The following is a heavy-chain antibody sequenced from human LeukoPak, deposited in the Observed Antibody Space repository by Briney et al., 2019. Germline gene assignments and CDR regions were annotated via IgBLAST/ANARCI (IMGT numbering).Heavy chain of an antibody. Sequence: GGSLRLSCAASGFTFSSYSMNWVRQAPGKGLEWVSSISSSSSYIYYADSVRGRFTISRDNAKNSLYLQMNSLRAEDTAVYYCARDEVGATSVGYFQHWGQGTLVTVSP. J-gene: IGHJ1*01. CDR3: ARDEVGATSVGYFQH. V-gene: IGHV3-21*01. CDR2: ISSSSSYI. CDR1: GFTFSSYS. D-gene: IGHD1-26*01.